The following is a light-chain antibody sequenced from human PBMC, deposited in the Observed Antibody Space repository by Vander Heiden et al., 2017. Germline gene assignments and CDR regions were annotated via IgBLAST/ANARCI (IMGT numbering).Light chain of an antibody. CDR1: KLGDKY. J-gene: IGLJ2*01. Sequence: SYELTQPPPGSVSPGQTASITCSGDKLGDKYACWYQQKPGQSPVLVIYQDSKRPSGIPERFSGSNTGNTATLTISETQAMDEADYYCQAWDSSTPVVFGGGTKLTVL. CDR3: QAWDSSTPVV. CDR2: QDS. V-gene: IGLV3-1*01.